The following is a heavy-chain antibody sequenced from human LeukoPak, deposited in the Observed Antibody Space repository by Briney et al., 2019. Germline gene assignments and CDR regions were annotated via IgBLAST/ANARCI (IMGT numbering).Heavy chain of an antibody. CDR2: TYHRSKWYN. CDR1: GDSFSSNSAA. CDR3: AGGRDTAMSY. J-gene: IGHJ1*01. D-gene: IGHD5-18*01. Sequence: SQTLSLTCALSGDSFSSNSAAWNWVRQSPSRGLEWLGRTYHRSKWYNNYAVSVKSRITITPDTSKNQFSLQLKSVTPEDTAVYYCAGGRDTAMSYWGQGTLVTVSS. V-gene: IGHV6-1*01.